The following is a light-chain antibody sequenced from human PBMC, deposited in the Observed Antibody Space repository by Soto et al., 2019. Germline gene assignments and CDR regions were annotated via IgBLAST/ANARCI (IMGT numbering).Light chain of an antibody. J-gene: IGKJ4*01. CDR3: QKYNSPLRPT. V-gene: IGKV1-27*01. Sequence: DIQMTQSPSSLSASVGDRVTITGRASQGISNYLAWYQQKPGKVPKLLIYAASTLQSGVPSRFSGSGSGTDFTLTISSLQPEDVATYYCQKYNSPLRPTFGGGTKVEIK. CDR2: AAS. CDR1: QGISNY.